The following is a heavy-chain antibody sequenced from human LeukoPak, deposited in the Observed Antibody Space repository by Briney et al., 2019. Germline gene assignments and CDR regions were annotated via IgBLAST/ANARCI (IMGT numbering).Heavy chain of an antibody. CDR3: AGHGDIAVAALDY. J-gene: IGHJ4*02. CDR2: IHYSGST. V-gene: IGHV4-39*01. Sequence: NSSETLSLTCTVSGGSISSSSYYWGWTRQPPGKGLEWIGSIHYSGSTNYNPSLKSRVTISVDTSKNQFSLKLSSVTAADTAVYYCAGHGDIAVAALDYWGQGTLVTVSS. CDR1: GGSISSSSYY. D-gene: IGHD6-19*01.